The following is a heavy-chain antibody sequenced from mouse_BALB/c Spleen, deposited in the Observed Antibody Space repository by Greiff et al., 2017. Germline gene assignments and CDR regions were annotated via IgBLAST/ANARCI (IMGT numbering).Heavy chain of an antibody. CDR2: IDPENGDT. CDR1: GFNIKDYY. V-gene: IGHV14-4*02. J-gene: IGHJ2*01. CDR3: TGTTTVVATNY. D-gene: IGHD1-1*01. Sequence: EVQLQQSGAELVRSGASVKLSCTATGFNIKDYYMHWVKQRPEQGLEWIGWIDPENGDTEYAPKFQGKATMTADTSSNTAYLQLSSLTSEDTAVYYCTGTTTVVATNYWGQGTTLTVSS.